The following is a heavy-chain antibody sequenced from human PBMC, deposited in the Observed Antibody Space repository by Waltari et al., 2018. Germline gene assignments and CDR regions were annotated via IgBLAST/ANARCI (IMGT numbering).Heavy chain of an antibody. CDR3: ARGGIAAAGKRGAFDI. CDR2: IYYSGST. CDR1: GGSISSYH. Sequence: QVQLQESGPGLVKPSETLSLTCTVSGGSISSYHWSWIRQPPGKGLEWIGYIYYSGSTNYNPSLKSRVTISVDTSKNQFSLKLSSVTAADTAVYYCARGGIAAAGKRGAFDIWGQGTMVTVSS. V-gene: IGHV4-59*01. D-gene: IGHD6-13*01. J-gene: IGHJ3*02.